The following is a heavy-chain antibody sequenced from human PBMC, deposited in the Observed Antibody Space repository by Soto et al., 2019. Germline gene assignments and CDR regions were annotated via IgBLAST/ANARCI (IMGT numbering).Heavy chain of an antibody. CDR1: GFTFSTYS. D-gene: IGHD3-10*01. Sequence: EMQRVESGGGLVKPGGSLRLSCSASGFTFSTYSMNWVRQAPGKALEWVSSISDSGNYKYFADTVKGRVTISRDNTKNSPLLQMNSLRDEDTAMYYCARAFGDVGDYWGQGTLVTVSS. V-gene: IGHV3-21*01. CDR3: ARAFGDVGDY. CDR2: ISDSGNYK. J-gene: IGHJ4*02.